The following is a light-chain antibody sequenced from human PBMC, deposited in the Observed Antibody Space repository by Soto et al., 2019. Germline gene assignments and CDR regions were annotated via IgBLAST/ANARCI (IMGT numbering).Light chain of an antibody. CDR1: SSNIGSNT. CDR3: AAWDDSLNGHVV. CDR2: SNN. J-gene: IGLJ2*01. Sequence: QAVVTQPPSASGTPGQRVTISCSGSSSNIGSNTVNWYQQLPGTAPKLLIYSNNQRSSGVPDRFSGSKSGTSASLAISGLQSEDEADYYGAAWDDSLNGHVVFGGGTKVTVL. V-gene: IGLV1-44*01.